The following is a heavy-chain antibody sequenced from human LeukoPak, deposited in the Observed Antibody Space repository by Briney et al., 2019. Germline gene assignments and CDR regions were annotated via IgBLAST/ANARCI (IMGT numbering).Heavy chain of an antibody. Sequence: HPGGSLRLSCAASGSIFSSYGMHWVRQAPDKGLEWVAFIRYDGSRKYYADSVKGRFTISRDNSKNTLYLQMNSLRAEDTAVYYCAKDRRRDSSGYDYWGQGTLVTVSS. D-gene: IGHD3-22*01. CDR1: GSIFSSYG. CDR2: IRYDGSRK. V-gene: IGHV3-30*02. CDR3: AKDRRRDSSGYDY. J-gene: IGHJ4*02.